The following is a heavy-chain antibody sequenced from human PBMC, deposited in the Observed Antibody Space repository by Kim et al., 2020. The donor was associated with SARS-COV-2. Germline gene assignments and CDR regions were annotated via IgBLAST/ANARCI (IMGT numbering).Heavy chain of an antibody. CDR3: ARENYGDYAFDI. Sequence: GGSLRLSCAASGFTFSDYYMTWIRQAPGKGLECISYINSRGGAIYYSDSVRGRFNISRDSADNSLYLQMHSLRAEDTAMYYCARENYGDYAFDIWGQGTMVTVSS. CDR2: INSRGGAI. D-gene: IGHD4-17*01. V-gene: IGHV3-11*01. J-gene: IGHJ3*02. CDR1: GFTFSDYY.